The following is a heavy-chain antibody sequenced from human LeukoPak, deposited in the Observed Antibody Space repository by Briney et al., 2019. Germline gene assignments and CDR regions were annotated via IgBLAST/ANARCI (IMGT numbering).Heavy chain of an antibody. D-gene: IGHD1-7*01. CDR1: GYSFTSYG. CDR2: ISAYNGNT. V-gene: IGHV1-18*01. CDR3: ARDLRPRTSDY. J-gene: IGHJ4*02. Sequence: GAPVKVWCKASGYSFTSYGISGVRQGHGQGPEWMGWISAYNGNTNYAQKLQGRVTMTTDTSTSTAYMELRSLRSDDTAVYYCARDLRPRTSDYWGQGTLVTVSS.